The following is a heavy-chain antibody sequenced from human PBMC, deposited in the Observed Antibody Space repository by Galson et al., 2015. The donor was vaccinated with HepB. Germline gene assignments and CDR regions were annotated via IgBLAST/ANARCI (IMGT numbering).Heavy chain of an antibody. CDR2: ISYDRSNK. CDR3: ARSRYYGSGSYYKDYGMDV. D-gene: IGHD3-10*01. V-gene: IGHV3-30*04. J-gene: IGHJ6*02. Sequence: SLRLSCAASGFTFSSYAMHWVRRAPGKGLEWVAVISYDRSNKYYADSVKGRFTISRDNSKNTLYLQMNSLRAEDTAVYYCARSRYYGSGSYYKDYGMDVWGQGTTVTVSS. CDR1: GFTFSSYA.